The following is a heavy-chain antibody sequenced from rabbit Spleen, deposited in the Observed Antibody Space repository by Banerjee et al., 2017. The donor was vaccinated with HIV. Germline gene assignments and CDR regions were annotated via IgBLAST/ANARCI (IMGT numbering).Heavy chain of an antibody. CDR1: GFSFNNGYV. Sequence: QDHLEESGGGLVTPGGALTLTCTASGFSFNNGYVMCWVRQAPGKGLEWVGCINSFTGKPVYATWAKGRFTISKASWTTMTLQMTSLTAADTASYFCARDLTSVIGWNFNLWGPGTLVTVS. V-gene: IGHV1S45*01. CDR3: ARDLTSVIGWNFNL. J-gene: IGHJ4*01. CDR2: INSFTGKP. D-gene: IGHD1-1*01.